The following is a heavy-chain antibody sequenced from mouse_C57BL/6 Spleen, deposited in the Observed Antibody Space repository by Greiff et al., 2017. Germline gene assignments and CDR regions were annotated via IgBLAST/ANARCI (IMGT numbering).Heavy chain of an antibody. Sequence: QVQLQQSGAELVKPGASVKLSCKASGYTFTSYWMHWVKQRPGQGLEWIGYINPSSGYTKYNQKFKDKATLTADKSSSTSYMQLSSLTYEDSAVYYCARDYGSSYVGYYAMGCWGQGASVTVSS. V-gene: IGHV1-7*01. J-gene: IGHJ4*01. CDR3: ARDYGSSYVGYYAMGC. CDR1: GYTFTSYW. CDR2: INPSSGYT. D-gene: IGHD1-1*01.